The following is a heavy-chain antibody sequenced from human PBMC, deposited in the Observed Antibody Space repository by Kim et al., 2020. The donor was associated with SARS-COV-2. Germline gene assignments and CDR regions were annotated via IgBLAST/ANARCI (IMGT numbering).Heavy chain of an antibody. Sequence: PSLKSRVTISVDTSKNQFSLKLSSVTAADTAVYYCAVTDSKVSSSGGMDVWGQGTTVTVSS. V-gene: IGHV4-34*01. D-gene: IGHD6-6*01. J-gene: IGHJ6*02. CDR3: AVTDSKVSSSGGMDV.